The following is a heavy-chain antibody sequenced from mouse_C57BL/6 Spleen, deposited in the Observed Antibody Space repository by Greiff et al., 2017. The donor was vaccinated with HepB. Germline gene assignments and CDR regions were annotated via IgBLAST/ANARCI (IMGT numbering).Heavy chain of an antibody. CDR3: AREVHYYGSSYGFDY. V-gene: IGHV1-69*01. Sequence: QVQLQQPGAELVMPGASVKLSCKASGYTFTSYWMHWVKQRPGQGLEWIGEIDPSDSYTNYNQKFKGNSTLTVDKSSSTAYMQLSSLTSEDSAVYYCAREVHYYGSSYGFDYWGQGTTLTVSS. D-gene: IGHD1-1*01. CDR1: GYTFTSYW. CDR2: IDPSDSYT. J-gene: IGHJ2*01.